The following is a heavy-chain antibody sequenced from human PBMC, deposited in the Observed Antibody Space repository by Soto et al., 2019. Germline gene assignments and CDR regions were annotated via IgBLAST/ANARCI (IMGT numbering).Heavy chain of an antibody. CDR2: IYYSGST. CDR1: GGSISSGGYY. CDR3: ARSNTGFDP. J-gene: IGHJ5*02. D-gene: IGHD4-4*01. Sequence: PSETLSLTCTVSGGSISSGGYYWSWIRQHPGKGLEWIGYIYYSGSTYYKPSLKSRVTISVDTSKNQFSLKLSSVTAADTAIYYCARSNTGFDPWGQGALVTVSS. V-gene: IGHV4-31*03.